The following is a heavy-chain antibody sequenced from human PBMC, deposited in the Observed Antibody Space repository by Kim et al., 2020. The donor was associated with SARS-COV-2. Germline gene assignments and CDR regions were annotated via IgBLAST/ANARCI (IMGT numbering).Heavy chain of an antibody. CDR1: GNSISSGYY. CDR2: IYHSGST. J-gene: IGHJ5*02. CDR3: ARDGYSVYDRRNWFDP. V-gene: IGHV4-38-2*02. Sequence: SETLSLTCTVSGNSISSGYYWGWIRQPPGKGLEWIGSIYHSGSTYYNPSLKSRVTISVDASKNQFSLKLNSVTAADTAVYYCARDGYSVYDRRNWFDPWG. D-gene: IGHD5-12*01.